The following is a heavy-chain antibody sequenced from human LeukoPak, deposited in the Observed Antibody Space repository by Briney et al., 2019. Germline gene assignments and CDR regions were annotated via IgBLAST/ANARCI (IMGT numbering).Heavy chain of an antibody. V-gene: IGHV6-1*01. CDR2: TFYRSKWYN. J-gene: IGHJ4*02. Sequence: SQTLSLTCAISGDSVSRHDLAWDWVRQSPSRGLEWLGRTFYRSKWYNDYAVSVKSRITVSPDTSKNQFSLHLNSVTPEDTAVYYCVRSYDWVFDYWGQGTRVTVSS. CDR1: GDSVSRHDLA. CDR3: VRSYDWVFDY. D-gene: IGHD1-1*01.